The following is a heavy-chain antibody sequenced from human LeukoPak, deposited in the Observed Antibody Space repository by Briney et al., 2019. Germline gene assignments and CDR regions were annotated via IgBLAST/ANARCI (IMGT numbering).Heavy chain of an antibody. V-gene: IGHV3-21*01. CDR2: INSSSGYI. Sequence: GGSLRLSCAASGFTFRNYILNWVRPAPGEGLGWVSSINSSSGYIYYADSVKGRFTITRYNAKNTLYLQMNSLRVEDTAVYYCARDATMVPRYYYYYMDVWGKGTTVTVSS. J-gene: IGHJ6*03. CDR3: ARDATMVPRYYYYYMDV. CDR1: GFTFRNYI. D-gene: IGHD3-10*01.